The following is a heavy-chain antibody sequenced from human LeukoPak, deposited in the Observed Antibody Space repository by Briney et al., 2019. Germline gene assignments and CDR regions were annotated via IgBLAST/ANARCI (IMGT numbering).Heavy chain of an antibody. D-gene: IGHD3-9*01. J-gene: IGHJ5*02. Sequence: PSETLSLTCTVSGGSISSYYWSRIRQPPGKGLEWIGYIYYSGSTNYNPSLKSRVTISVDTSKNQFSLKLSSVTAADTAVYYCARGKYFDWLLGWFDPWGQGTLVTVSS. CDR2: IYYSGST. CDR1: GGSISSYY. CDR3: ARGKYFDWLLGWFDP. V-gene: IGHV4-59*01.